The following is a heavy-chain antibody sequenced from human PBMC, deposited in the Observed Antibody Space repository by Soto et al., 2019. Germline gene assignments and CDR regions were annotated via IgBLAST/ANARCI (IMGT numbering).Heavy chain of an antibody. CDR1: GYTFTGYY. CDR2: INPNSGGT. D-gene: IGHD2-15*01. Sequence: ASVKVSCTASGYTFTGYYMHWVRQAPGQGLEWMGWINPNSGGTNYAQKFQGWVTMTRDTSISTAYTELSRLRSDDTAVYYCARDLAPSVGVAKYYYYGMDVWGQGTTVTVSS. CDR3: ARDLAPSVGVAKYYYYGMDV. J-gene: IGHJ6*02. V-gene: IGHV1-2*04.